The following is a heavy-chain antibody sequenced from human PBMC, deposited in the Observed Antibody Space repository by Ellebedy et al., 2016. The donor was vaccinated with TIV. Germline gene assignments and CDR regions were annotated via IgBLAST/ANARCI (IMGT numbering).Heavy chain of an antibody. CDR1: GYTFTSYY. D-gene: IGHD4-17*01. V-gene: IGHV1-46*01. CDR3: ARLSLDYGDHYYFDY. J-gene: IGHJ4*02. CDR2: INPSGGST. Sequence: AASVKVSCKASGYTFTSYYMHWVRQAPGQGLEWMGIINPSGGSTSYAQKFQGRVTMTRDTSTSTVYMELSSLRSEDTAVYYCARLSLDYGDHYYFDYWGQGTLVTVSS.